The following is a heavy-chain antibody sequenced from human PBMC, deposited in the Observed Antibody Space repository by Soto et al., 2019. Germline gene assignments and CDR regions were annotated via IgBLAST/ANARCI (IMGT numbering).Heavy chain of an antibody. D-gene: IGHD4-17*01. CDR1: GGSSSSGTYY. Sequence: QVQLQESGPGLVKPSQTLSLTCTVSGGSSSSGTYYWSWIRQPPGKGLEWIGFISYSGTTHYSASLRSRVSISVDTSKYQFSLDLSSVTAADTAVYFWATMGTPVTGLYYFDYWGQGTLVTVSS. V-gene: IGHV4-30-4*01. CDR3: ATMGTPVTGLYYFDY. J-gene: IGHJ4*02. CDR2: ISYSGTT.